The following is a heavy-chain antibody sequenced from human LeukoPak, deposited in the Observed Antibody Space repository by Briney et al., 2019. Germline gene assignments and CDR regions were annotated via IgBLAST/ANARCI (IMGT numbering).Heavy chain of an antibody. V-gene: IGHV1-69*04. J-gene: IGHJ6*02. CDR1: GGTFSSYT. D-gene: IGHD1-7*01. CDR3: ARENAGTTSPDYYYYYYGMDV. CDR2: IIPILGIA. Sequence: SVKVSCKASGGTFSSYTISWVRQAPGQGLEWMGRIIPILGIANYAQKFQGRVTITADKSTSTAYMELSSLRSEDTAVCYCARENAGTTSPDYYYYYYGMDVWGQGTTVTVSS.